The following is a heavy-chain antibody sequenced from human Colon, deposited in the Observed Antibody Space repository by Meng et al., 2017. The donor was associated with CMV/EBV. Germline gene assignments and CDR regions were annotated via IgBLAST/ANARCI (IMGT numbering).Heavy chain of an antibody. CDR3: VYCSPGRNGFSSYYQRVFDY. CDR1: GFSLTTTGVG. J-gene: IGHJ4*02. CDR2: IFWDGDK. V-gene: IGHV2-5*02. Sequence: IPLKDPGPTLVKPTQPLPLHCPFSGFSLTTTGVGVGWIRQPPGKALEWLALIFWDGDKRYSLSLNSRLAITKDTSENQVVLTMTNMDPMDTATYYCVYCSPGRNGFSSYYQRVFDYWGQGTLVTVSS. D-gene: IGHD3-22*01.